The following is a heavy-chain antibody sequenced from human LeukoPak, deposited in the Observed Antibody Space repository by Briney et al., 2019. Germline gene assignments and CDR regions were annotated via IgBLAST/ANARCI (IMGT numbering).Heavy chain of an antibody. D-gene: IGHD3-22*01. V-gene: IGHV3-30*02. J-gene: IGHJ4*02. CDR2: IRYDGSNK. CDR3: ARGYYYDSSGYQHYFDY. Sequence: GGSLRLSCAASGFTFSSYGMHWVRQAPGKGLEWVAFIRYDGSNKYYADSVKGRFTISRDNSKNTLYLQMNSLRAEDAAVYYCARGYYYDSSGYQHYFDYWGQGTLVTVSS. CDR1: GFTFSSYG.